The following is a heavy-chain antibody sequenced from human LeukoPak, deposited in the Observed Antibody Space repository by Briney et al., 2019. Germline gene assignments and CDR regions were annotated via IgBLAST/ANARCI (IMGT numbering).Heavy chain of an antibody. CDR3: AKDRGPYLGIDNNWFDP. D-gene: IGHD1-26*01. CDR1: GFTFNLYA. CDR2: ISGYGANT. J-gene: IGHJ5*02. V-gene: IGHV3-23*01. Sequence: GGSRRLSCAASGFTFNLYAMSWVRQVPGKGLEWVSGISGYGANTYYADSVKGRFTISRDNSKNTVYLQMNSLTVEDRSVYHCAKDRGPYLGIDNNWFDPWGQGTLVIVSS.